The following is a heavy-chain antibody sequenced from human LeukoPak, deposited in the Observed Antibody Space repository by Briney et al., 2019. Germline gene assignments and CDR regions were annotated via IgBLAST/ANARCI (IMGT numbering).Heavy chain of an antibody. Sequence: ASVKVSCKASGYSFTSYGIAWVRQAPGQGLEWMGIINPSGGSTSYAQKFQGRVTMTRDTSTSTVYMELSSLRSEDTAVYYCARAPRWIAAAGTSYFDYWGQGTLVTVSS. J-gene: IGHJ4*02. CDR3: ARAPRWIAAAGTSYFDY. V-gene: IGHV1-46*01. CDR1: GYSFTSYG. CDR2: INPSGGST. D-gene: IGHD6-13*01.